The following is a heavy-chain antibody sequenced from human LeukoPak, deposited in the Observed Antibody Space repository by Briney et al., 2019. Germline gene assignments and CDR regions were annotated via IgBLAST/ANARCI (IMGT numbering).Heavy chain of an antibody. CDR1: GYIFTTYY. V-gene: IGHV1-46*01. CDR2: INPSGGTT. J-gene: IGHJ4*02. Sequence: ASVKVSCKASGYIFTTYYMHWVRQVPGQGLEWMGVINPSGGTTSYAQKFQGRVTMTRDTSTSTVYMELSSLRSEDTAVYYCARDLFRGSYPDGYFDYWGQGTLVTVSS. D-gene: IGHD1-26*01. CDR3: ARDLFRGSYPDGYFDY.